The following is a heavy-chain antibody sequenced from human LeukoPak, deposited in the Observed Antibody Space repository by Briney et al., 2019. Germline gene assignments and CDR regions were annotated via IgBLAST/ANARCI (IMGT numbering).Heavy chain of an antibody. J-gene: IGHJ4*02. V-gene: IGHV3-74*01. CDR1: GFTWSSYW. CDR2: IDGDGSST. D-gene: IGHD6-13*01. Sequence: PGGSLRLSCEGSGFTWSSYWMHWVRQAPGKGLVWVSRIDGDGSSTDYADSVKGRFTISRDNAKNTLYLQMNSLRAEDTAVYYCTKDGGWEAAAGIGYWGQGTLVTVSS. CDR3: TKDGGWEAAAGIGY.